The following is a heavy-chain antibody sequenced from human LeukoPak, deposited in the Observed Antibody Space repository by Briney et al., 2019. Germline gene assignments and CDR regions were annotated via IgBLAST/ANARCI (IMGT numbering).Heavy chain of an antibody. CDR3: ARENSGYGAFDI. CDR1: GFTFSSYS. D-gene: IGHD5-12*01. Sequence: GGSLRLSCAASGFTFSSYSMNWVRQAPGKGLEWVSSISSSGSYIYYADSVKGRFTISRDNAKNSLYLQMNSLRAEDTAVYYCARENSGYGAFDIWGQGTMVTVSS. CDR2: ISSSGSYI. J-gene: IGHJ3*02. V-gene: IGHV3-21*01.